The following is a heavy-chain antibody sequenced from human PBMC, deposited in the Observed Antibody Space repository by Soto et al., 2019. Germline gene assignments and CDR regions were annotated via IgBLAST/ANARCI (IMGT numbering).Heavy chain of an antibody. Sequence: SETLSLTCTVSGGSIGSGDYYWSWIRQPPGKGLEWIGYIYYSGSTYYNPSLKSRVTISVDTSKNQFSLKLSSVTAADTAVYYCARTKDDISGYYKGPRWYYFDYWGQGTLVTVSS. CDR2: IYYSGST. D-gene: IGHD3-22*01. J-gene: IGHJ4*02. CDR1: GGSIGSGDYY. CDR3: ARTKDDISGYYKGPRWYYFDY. V-gene: IGHV4-30-4*01.